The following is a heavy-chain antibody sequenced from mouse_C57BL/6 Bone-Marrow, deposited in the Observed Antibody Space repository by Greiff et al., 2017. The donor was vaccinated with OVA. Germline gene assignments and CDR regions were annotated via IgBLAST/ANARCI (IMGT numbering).Heavy chain of an antibody. Sequence: QVQLQQSGAELARPGASVKMSCKASGYTFTSYTMHWVKQRPGQGLEWIGYINPSSGYTKYNQKFKDKATLTADKSSSTAYMQLSSLTSEDSAVYYCARGPNWAPFDYWGQGTTLTVSS. CDR3: ARGPNWAPFDY. CDR2: INPSSGYT. J-gene: IGHJ2*01. D-gene: IGHD4-1*01. V-gene: IGHV1-4*01. CDR1: GYTFTSYT.